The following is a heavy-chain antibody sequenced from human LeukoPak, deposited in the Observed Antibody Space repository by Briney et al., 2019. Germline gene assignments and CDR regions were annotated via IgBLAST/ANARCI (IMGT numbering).Heavy chain of an antibody. CDR1: GGTFSSYA. V-gene: IGHV1-69*05. Sequence: SVKVSCKASGGTFSSYAISWVRQAPGQGLEWMGGIIPIFGTANYVQKFQGRVTITTDESTSTAYMELSSLRSEDTAVYYCARDLRGSRAPFFDYWGQGTLVTVSS. J-gene: IGHJ4*02. CDR3: ARDLRGSRAPFFDY. D-gene: IGHD6-13*01. CDR2: IIPIFGTA.